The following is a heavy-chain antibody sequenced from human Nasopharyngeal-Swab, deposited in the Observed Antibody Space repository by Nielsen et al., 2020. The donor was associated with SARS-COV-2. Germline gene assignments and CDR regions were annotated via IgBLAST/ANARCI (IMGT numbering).Heavy chain of an antibody. CDR2: NNPILGIA. J-gene: IGHJ6*02. CDR3: ARIHFVVGRGYFTGLDV. Sequence: SVKVSCKASGGTFNTHAINWVRQAPGQGLEWMGRNNPILGIADNAQKFQDRVTITVDKSTSTAYMELRSLTSEDTAVYYCARIHFVVGRGYFTGLDVWGQGTSVTVSS. V-gene: IGHV1-69*04. D-gene: IGHD2-21*01. CDR1: GGTFNTHA.